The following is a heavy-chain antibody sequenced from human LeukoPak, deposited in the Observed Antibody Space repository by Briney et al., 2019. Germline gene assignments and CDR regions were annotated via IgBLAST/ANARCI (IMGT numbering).Heavy chain of an antibody. CDR2: IIPIFGTA. V-gene: IGHV1-69*06. D-gene: IGHD3-10*01. CDR3: ARGYGSGSYSSFDY. Sequence: SVKVSWKASGGTFSSYAISWVRQAPEQGLEWMGGIIPIFGTANYAQKFQGRVTITADKSTSTAYMELSSLRSEDTAVYYCARGYGSGSYSSFDYWGQGTLVTVSS. CDR1: GGTFSSYA. J-gene: IGHJ4*02.